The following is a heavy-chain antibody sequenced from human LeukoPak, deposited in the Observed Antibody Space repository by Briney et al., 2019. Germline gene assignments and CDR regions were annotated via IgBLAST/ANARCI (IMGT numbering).Heavy chain of an antibody. CDR1: LYTFTSYY. CDR2: INPSGDVT. D-gene: IGHD2-15*01. CDR3: ARKGVYCSGGSCGRFYYFDY. V-gene: IGHV1-46*01. J-gene: IGHJ4*02. Sequence: GASLKVSCMASLYTFTSYYMHWVRETLRQRVGWMGMINPSGDVTSYAQKFQGRVTMTRDMSTSTVYMELSSLKSEDTAVYYCARKGVYCSGGSCGRFYYFDYWGQGTLVTVSS.